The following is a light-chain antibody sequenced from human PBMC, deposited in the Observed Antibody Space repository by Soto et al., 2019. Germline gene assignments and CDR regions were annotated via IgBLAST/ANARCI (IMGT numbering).Light chain of an antibody. V-gene: IGKV3-20*01. CDR1: QTISGTY. J-gene: IGKJ1*01. Sequence: EIVLTQSPGTLSLSPGERATLSCRASQTISGTYLAWYQQKPGQAPRLLIYSSSSRAAGVSDRFSGSGSGTDFTLTISRLEPEDFAVYYCQQYGSSGTFGQGTKVDI. CDR3: QQYGSSGT. CDR2: SSS.